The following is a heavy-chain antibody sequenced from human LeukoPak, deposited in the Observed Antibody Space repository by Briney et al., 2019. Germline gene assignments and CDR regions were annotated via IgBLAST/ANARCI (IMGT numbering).Heavy chain of an antibody. D-gene: IGHD2-2*01. Sequence: ASVKVSCKASGYTSTSYYMHWVRQAPGQGLEWMGIINPSGGSTSYAQKFQGRVAMTRDTSTSTVYMELSSLRSEDTAVYYCARSPREYCSSTSCYLNWFDPWGQGTLVTVSS. CDR1: GYTSTSYY. CDR3: ARSPREYCSSTSCYLNWFDP. CDR2: INPSGGST. V-gene: IGHV1-46*01. J-gene: IGHJ5*02.